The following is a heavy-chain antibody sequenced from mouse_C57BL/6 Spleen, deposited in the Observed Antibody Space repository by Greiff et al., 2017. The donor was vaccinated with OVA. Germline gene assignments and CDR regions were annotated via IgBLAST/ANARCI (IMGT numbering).Heavy chain of an antibody. Sequence: EVKVEESEGGLVQPGSSMKLSCTASGFTLSDYYMAWVRQVPEKGLEWVANINYDGSSTYYLDSLKSRFIISRDNAKNILYLQMSSLKSEDTATYYCARDGSYWYFDVWGTGTTVTVSS. CDR1: GFTLSDYY. CDR2: INYDGSST. V-gene: IGHV5-16*01. J-gene: IGHJ1*03. CDR3: ARDGSYWYFDV.